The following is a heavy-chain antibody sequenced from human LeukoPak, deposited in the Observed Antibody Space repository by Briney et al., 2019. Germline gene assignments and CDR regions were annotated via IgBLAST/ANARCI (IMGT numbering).Heavy chain of an antibody. CDR1: GGSISSYY. CDR2: IYYSGST. J-gene: IGHJ3*02. V-gene: IGHV4-59*01. Sequence: SETLSLTCTVSGGSISSYYWSWIRQPPGKGLEWIGYIYYSGSTNYNPSLKSRVTISVDTSKNQFSLKLSSVTAADTAVYYCARDGMDYVWGSYRLRTYAFDIWGQGTMVTVSS. CDR3: ARDGMDYVWGSYRLRTYAFDI. D-gene: IGHD3-16*02.